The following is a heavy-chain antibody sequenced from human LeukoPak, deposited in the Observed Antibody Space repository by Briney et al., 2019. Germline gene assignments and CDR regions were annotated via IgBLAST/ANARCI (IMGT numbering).Heavy chain of an antibody. D-gene: IGHD3-22*01. CDR2: IYYSGST. J-gene: IGHJ1*01. V-gene: IGHV4-38-2*02. CDR3: ARVVQSTDSSGFYLPEYFQH. Sequence: SETPSLTCTVSGYSISSGYYWGWIRQPPGKGLEWIGSIYYSGSTYYNPSLTSRVTISVDTSKNQFSLKLSSVTAADTAVYYCARVVQSTDSSGFYLPEYFQHWGQGTLVTVSS. CDR1: GYSISSGYY.